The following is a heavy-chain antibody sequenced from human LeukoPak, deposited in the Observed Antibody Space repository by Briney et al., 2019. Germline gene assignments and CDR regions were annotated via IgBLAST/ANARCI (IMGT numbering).Heavy chain of an antibody. J-gene: IGHJ4*02. CDR1: GFTFSSYE. V-gene: IGHV3-48*03. CDR3: ARGVVVVAAIDY. Sequence: GGSLRLSCAASGFTFSSYEMNWVRQAPGKGLEWVSYISSSGSTIYYADSVKGRFTISRDNAKNSLSLQMNSLRAEDTAVYYCARGVVVVAAIDYWGQGTLVTVSS. D-gene: IGHD2-2*01. CDR2: ISSSGSTI.